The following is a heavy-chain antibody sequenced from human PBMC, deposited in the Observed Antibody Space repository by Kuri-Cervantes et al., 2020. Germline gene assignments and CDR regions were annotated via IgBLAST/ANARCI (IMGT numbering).Heavy chain of an antibody. V-gene: IGHV3-15*01. J-gene: IGHJ4*02. CDR2: IKSKTDGGTT. CDR1: GFTVSSNY. Sequence: GESLKISCAASGFTVSSNYMSWVRQAPGKGLEWVGRIKSKTDGGTTDYAAPVKGRFTIPRDDSKNTLYLQMNSLKTEDTAVYYCTTDAPTSAFDYWGQGTLVTVFS. D-gene: IGHD2/OR15-2a*01. CDR3: TTDAPTSAFDY.